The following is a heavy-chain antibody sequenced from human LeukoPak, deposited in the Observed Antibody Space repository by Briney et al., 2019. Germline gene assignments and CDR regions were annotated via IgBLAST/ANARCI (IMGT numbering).Heavy chain of an antibody. CDR2: MNPNSGNT. D-gene: IGHD6-19*01. V-gene: IGHV1-8*01. J-gene: IGHJ4*02. CDR1: GYTFTSYD. CDR3: ALSVAGYFDY. Sequence: ASVKVSCKASGYTFTSYDINWVRQATGQGLEWMGWMNPNSGNTGYAQKLQGRVTMTRNTSISTAYMELSSLRSEDTAVYYCALSVAGYFDYWGQGTLVTVSS.